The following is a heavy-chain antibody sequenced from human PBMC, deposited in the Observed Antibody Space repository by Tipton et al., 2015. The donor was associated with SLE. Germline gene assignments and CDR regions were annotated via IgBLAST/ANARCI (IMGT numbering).Heavy chain of an antibody. CDR3: ARRHYSGPFDN. CDR2: IFYTGST. D-gene: IGHD5-12*01. J-gene: IGHJ4*02. CDR1: GGSMSSSHDF. Sequence: TLSLTCTVSGGSMSSSHDFWGWIRQPPGKGLEWIGSIFYTGSTYYNPSLKSRVSFSIDTSKNQFSLKLNSVTAADTAVYYCARRHYSGPFDNWGQGTLVTVST. V-gene: IGHV4-39*07.